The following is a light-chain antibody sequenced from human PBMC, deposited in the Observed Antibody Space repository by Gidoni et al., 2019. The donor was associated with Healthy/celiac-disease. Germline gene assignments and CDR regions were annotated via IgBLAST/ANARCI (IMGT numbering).Light chain of an antibody. J-gene: IGKJ4*02. CDR1: QSVSSSY. CDR2: GAS. CDR3: QQYGT. V-gene: IGKV3-20*01. Sequence: EIVLTQSPGTLSLSPGERATLSCRASQSVSSSYLAWYQQKPGQAPRLLIYGASSRATGIPDRFSGSGYGTDFTLTISRLEPEDFAVYYCQQYGTFGGGTKVEIK.